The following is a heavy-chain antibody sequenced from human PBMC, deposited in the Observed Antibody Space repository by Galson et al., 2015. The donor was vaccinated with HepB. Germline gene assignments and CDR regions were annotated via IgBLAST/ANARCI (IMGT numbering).Heavy chain of an antibody. CDR3: ARVTVYYYVLTASVGYGMDV. J-gene: IGHJ6*02. Sequence: SVKVSCKASGYTFTNYGLSWVRQAPGQGLQWMGWISAYNGNTNYAQKFQGRVTMTTDTSTSTASMELRSLRSDDTAMYYCARVTVYYYVLTASVGYGMDVWGQGTTVTVSS. V-gene: IGHV1-18*01. CDR2: ISAYNGNT. D-gene: IGHD3-9*01. CDR1: GYTFTNYG.